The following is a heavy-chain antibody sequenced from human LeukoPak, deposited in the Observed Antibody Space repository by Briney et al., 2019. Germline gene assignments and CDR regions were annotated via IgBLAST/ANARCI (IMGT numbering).Heavy chain of an antibody. Sequence: PSETLSLTCTVSGGSISSSNYHWGWLRQPPGKGLEWIGNIYYTGSTYYNLSLKSRVTISVDTSKNQFSLKLSSVTAADTAVYYCARTRASIGDYIFPYFNYWGQGTLVTVSS. CDR2: IYYTGST. D-gene: IGHD4-17*01. CDR3: ARTRASIGDYIFPYFNY. J-gene: IGHJ4*02. V-gene: IGHV4-39*01. CDR1: GGSISSSNYH.